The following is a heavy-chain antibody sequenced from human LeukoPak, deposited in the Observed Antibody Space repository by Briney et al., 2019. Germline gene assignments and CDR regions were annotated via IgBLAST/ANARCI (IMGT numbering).Heavy chain of an antibody. J-gene: IGHJ5*01. CDR1: GYTFTSYG. CDR3: ARGTNYYGSGSPGWFDS. D-gene: IGHD3-10*01. V-gene: IGHV1-18*01. CDR2: ISAYNGNT. Sequence: GASVKVSCKASGYTFTSYGISWVRQAPGQGLEWMGWISAYNGNTNYAQELQGRVTMTTDTSTSTAYMELRSLRSDDTAVYYCARGTNYYGSGSPGWFDSWGPGTLVTVSS.